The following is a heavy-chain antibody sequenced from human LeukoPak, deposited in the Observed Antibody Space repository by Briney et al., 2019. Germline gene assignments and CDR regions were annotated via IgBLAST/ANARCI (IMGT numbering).Heavy chain of an antibody. CDR1: GFTFRDHW. CDR2: INQDESNK. V-gene: IGHV3-7*01. D-gene: IGHD6-6*01. CDR3: AISTYSSSPS. Sequence: PGGSLRLPCATSGFTFRDHWMMGVRQAPGRGLEWVANINQDESNKYYVGSVEGRFTISRDNAKNSLYLQMNSLRAEDTAMYYCAISTYSSSPSWGQGTLVTVSS. J-gene: IGHJ5*02.